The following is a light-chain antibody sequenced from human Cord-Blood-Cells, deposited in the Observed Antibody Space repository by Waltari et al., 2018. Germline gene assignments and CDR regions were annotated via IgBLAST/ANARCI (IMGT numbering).Light chain of an antibody. CDR1: SGHSSYI. CDR2: LEGSGSY. CDR3: ETWDSNTRV. V-gene: IGLV4-60*03. Sequence: QPVLTQSSSASASLGSSVKLTCTLSSGHSSYIIAWHQQQPGKAPRYLMKLEGSGSYNKGSGVPDRCSGSSSGADRYLTISNLQSEDEADYYCETWDSNTRVFGGGTKLTVL. J-gene: IGLJ2*01.